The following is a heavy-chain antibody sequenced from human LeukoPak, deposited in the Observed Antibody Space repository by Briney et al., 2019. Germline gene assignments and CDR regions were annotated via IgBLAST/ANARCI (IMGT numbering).Heavy chain of an antibody. V-gene: IGHV4-30-4*01. CDR1: GGSISSGDSY. Sequence: SQTLSLTCTVSGGSISSGDSYWSWIRQPPGKGLEWIGYIYYSGSAYYNPSLKSRVTISVDTSKNQFSLKQSSVTAADTAVYYCARAPYCSSTSCYPGGYYYGMDVWGQGTTVTVSS. J-gene: IGHJ6*02. CDR2: IYYSGSA. CDR3: ARAPYCSSTSCYPGGYYYGMDV. D-gene: IGHD2-2*01.